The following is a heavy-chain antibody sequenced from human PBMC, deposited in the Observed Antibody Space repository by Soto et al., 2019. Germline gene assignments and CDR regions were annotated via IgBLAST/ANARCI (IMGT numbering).Heavy chain of an antibody. D-gene: IGHD2-2*01. CDR1: GFTFSSYA. J-gene: IGHJ6*02. CDR2: ISYDGSNK. V-gene: IGHV3-30-3*01. CDR3: ALIGGYCSSTSCARVYYYYGMDV. Sequence: GGSLRLSCAASGFTFSSYAMHWVRQAPGKGLEWVAVISYDGSNKYYADSVKGRFTIPRDNSKNTLYLQMNSLRAEDTAVYYCALIGGYCSSTSCARVYYYYGMDVWGQGTTVTVSS.